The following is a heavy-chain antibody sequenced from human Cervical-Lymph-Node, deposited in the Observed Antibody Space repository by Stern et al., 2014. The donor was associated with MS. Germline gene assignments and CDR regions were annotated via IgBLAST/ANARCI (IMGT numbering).Heavy chain of an antibody. CDR2: INPSGGST. Sequence: VQLVESGAEVKQPGASVKVSCKASGYTFTSYYMHWVRQAPGQGLEWVGLINPSGGSTNYAQKFQERFTMTRDTSQNNVYMEMGSLRSEDTAVYYCARETYSGSPWYFDYWGQGTLVTVSS. D-gene: IGHD1-26*01. CDR3: ARETYSGSPWYFDY. V-gene: IGHV1-46*03. J-gene: IGHJ4*02. CDR1: GYTFTSYY.